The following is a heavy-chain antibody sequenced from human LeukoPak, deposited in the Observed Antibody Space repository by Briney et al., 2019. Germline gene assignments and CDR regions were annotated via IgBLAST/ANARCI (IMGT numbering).Heavy chain of an antibody. J-gene: IGHJ4*02. Sequence: SETLSLTCTVSGGSISSYYWSWIRQPAGKGLEWIGRIYTSGSTNYNPSLKSRVTMSVDTSKNQFSLKLSSVTAADTAVYHCARDLGSIVVVTGYFDYWGQGTLVTVSS. D-gene: IGHD2-21*02. CDR2: IYTSGST. V-gene: IGHV4-4*07. CDR3: ARDLGSIVVVTGYFDY. CDR1: GGSISSYY.